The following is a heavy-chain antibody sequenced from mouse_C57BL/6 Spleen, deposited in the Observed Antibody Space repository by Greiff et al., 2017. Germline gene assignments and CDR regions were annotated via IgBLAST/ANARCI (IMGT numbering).Heavy chain of an antibody. CDR2: IWSGGST. CDR3: ARKSNYEGYAMDY. D-gene: IGHD2-5*01. V-gene: IGHV2-2*01. J-gene: IGHJ4*01. CDR1: GFSLTSYG. Sequence: VKVVESGPGLVQPSQSLSITCTVSGFSLTSYGVHWVRQSPGKGLEWLGVIWSGGSTDYNAAFISRLSISKDNSKSQVFFKMNSLQADDTAIYYCARKSNYEGYAMDYWGQGTSVTVSS.